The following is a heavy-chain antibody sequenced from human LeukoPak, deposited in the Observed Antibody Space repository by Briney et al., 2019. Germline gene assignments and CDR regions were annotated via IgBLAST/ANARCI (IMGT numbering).Heavy chain of an antibody. CDR2: ISSGSSTI. CDR3: ARDRPHYDFWSGKYYNWFDP. Sequence: PGGSLRLSCAASGFTFSSYSMNWVRQAPGKGLEWVSYISSGSSTIYYADSVKGRFTISRDNAKNSLYLQMNSLRAEDTAVYYCARDRPHYDFWSGKYYNWFDPWGQGTLVTVSS. D-gene: IGHD3-3*01. J-gene: IGHJ5*02. CDR1: GFTFSSYS. V-gene: IGHV3-48*01.